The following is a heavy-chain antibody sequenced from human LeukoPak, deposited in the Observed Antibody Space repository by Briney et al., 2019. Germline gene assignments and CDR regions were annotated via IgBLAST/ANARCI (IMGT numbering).Heavy chain of an antibody. D-gene: IGHD3-10*01. Sequence: SETLSLTCTVSGGSISSHYWGWIRQPPGKGLEGIGIIYYSGSTNYNPSLKSRVTISVDTSKNQFSLKLSSVTAADTAVYYCAREAPLSMVRGRGYFDYWGQGTLVTVSS. CDR3: AREAPLSMVRGRGYFDY. CDR2: IYYSGST. V-gene: IGHV4-59*11. CDR1: GGSISSHY. J-gene: IGHJ4*02.